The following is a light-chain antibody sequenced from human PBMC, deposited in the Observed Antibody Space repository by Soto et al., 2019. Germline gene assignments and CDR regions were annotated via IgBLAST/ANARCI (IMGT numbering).Light chain of an antibody. CDR1: SGDVGAYDR. J-gene: IGLJ3*02. CDR3: CSHAGGSSWV. V-gene: IGLV2-11*01. Sequence: QSALTQPRSVSGSPGQSVTISCTGTSGDVGAYDRVSWYQHHPTKAPKLIIYDVTNRPSGVPYRFSGSKSGSTASLTISGLQAEDEADYYCCSHAGGSSWVFGGGTKVTAL. CDR2: DVT.